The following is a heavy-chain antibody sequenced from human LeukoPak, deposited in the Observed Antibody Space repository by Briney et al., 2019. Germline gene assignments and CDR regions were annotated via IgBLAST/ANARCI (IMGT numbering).Heavy chain of an antibody. D-gene: IGHD6-13*01. V-gene: IGHV4-59*12. Sequence: SETLSLTCTVSGGSISSYYWSWIRQPPGKGLEWIGYIYYSGSTNYNPSLKSRVTISVDTSKNQFSLKLSSVTAADTAVYYCARGRLSSSWTRVLVVVGNPRIAKNWFDPWGQGTLVTVSS. J-gene: IGHJ5*02. CDR1: GGSISSYY. CDR3: ARGRLSSSWTRVLVVVGNPRIAKNWFDP. CDR2: IYYSGST.